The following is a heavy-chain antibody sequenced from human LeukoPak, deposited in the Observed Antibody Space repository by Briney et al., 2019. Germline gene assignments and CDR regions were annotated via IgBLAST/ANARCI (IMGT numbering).Heavy chain of an antibody. CDR1: GGSISSGSYY. CDR2: IYTSGST. J-gene: IGHJ6*03. V-gene: IGHV4-61*02. Sequence: SETLSLTCTVSGGSISSGSYYWSWIRQPAGKGREWFGRIYTSGSTNYNPSLKSRVTISVDTSKNQFSLKLSAVTAADTAVYYCARHRRDHDFWSGSNPTHYYYYMDVWGKGTTVTVSS. CDR3: ARHRRDHDFWSGSNPTHYYYYMDV. D-gene: IGHD3-3*01.